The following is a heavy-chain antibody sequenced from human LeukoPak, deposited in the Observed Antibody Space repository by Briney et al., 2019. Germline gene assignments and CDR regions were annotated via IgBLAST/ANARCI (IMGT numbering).Heavy chain of an antibody. CDR2: VNRDGNEK. Sequence: GGSLRLSCVASGFTFNRYWMIWVRQAPGKGLEWVANVNRDGNEKHYVDSVEGRFTISRDNAKNSLYPQMNTLRNEDTAVYYCVRDDGNRTGSTYFDAFDIWGRGTLVTVSS. CDR1: GFTFNRYW. CDR3: VRDDGNRTGSTYFDAFDI. V-gene: IGHV3-7*03. D-gene: IGHD3-9*01. J-gene: IGHJ3*02.